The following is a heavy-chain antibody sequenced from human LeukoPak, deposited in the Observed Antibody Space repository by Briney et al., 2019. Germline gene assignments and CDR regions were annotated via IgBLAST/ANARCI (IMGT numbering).Heavy chain of an antibody. J-gene: IGHJ4*02. D-gene: IGHD3-10*01. CDR1: GYTFTEAP. Sequence: GGSLRLTCAASGYTFTEAPMSWVRQAPGKGLEWVSAISGSGGSTYYADSVKGRFTISRDNSKNTLYLQMNSLRAEDTAVYYCAKAMDYYGSGSPNGYWGQGTLVTVSS. CDR3: AKAMDYYGSGSPNGY. CDR2: ISGSGGST. V-gene: IGHV3-23*01.